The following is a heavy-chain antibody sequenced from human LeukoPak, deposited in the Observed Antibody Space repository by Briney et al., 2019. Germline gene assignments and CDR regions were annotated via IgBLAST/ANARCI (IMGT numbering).Heavy chain of an antibody. J-gene: IGHJ4*02. Sequence: ASVKVSCKASGYTFTGYYMHWVRQAPGQGLEWMGWINPNSSGTNYAQKFQGRATMTRDTSISTAYMELRSLRSDDTAVYYCAIRGYSGSFDYWGQGTLVTVSS. V-gene: IGHV1-2*02. CDR3: AIRGYSGSFDY. CDR2: INPNSSGT. CDR1: GYTFTGYY. D-gene: IGHD5-12*01.